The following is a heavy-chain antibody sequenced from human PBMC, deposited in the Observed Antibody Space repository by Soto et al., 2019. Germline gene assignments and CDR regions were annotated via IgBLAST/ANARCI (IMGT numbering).Heavy chain of an antibody. CDR2: IYYSGST. Sequence: SETLSLTCTVSGGSIRSYYWSWIQQPPGKGLEWIGYIYYSGSTNYNPSLKSRVTISVDTSKNQFSLKLSSVTAADTAVYYCARWYGGSLDYWGQGSLVTVSS. D-gene: IGHD4-17*01. J-gene: IGHJ4*02. CDR3: ARWYGGSLDY. V-gene: IGHV4-59*01. CDR1: GGSIRSYY.